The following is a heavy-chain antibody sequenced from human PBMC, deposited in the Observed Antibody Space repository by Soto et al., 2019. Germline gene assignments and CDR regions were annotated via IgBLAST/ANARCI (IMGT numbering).Heavy chain of an antibody. J-gene: IGHJ4*02. CDR1: GFTFSSYW. D-gene: IGHD3-22*01. V-gene: IGHV3-7*03. Sequence: GGSLRLSCAASGFTFSSYWMSWVRQAPGKGLEWVANIKQDGSEKYYVDSVKGRFTISRDNAKNSLYLQMNSLRAEDTAVYYCVRATYFSDSSGYTRCLDYWGQGTLVTSPQ. CDR3: VRATYFSDSSGYTRCLDY. CDR2: IKQDGSEK.